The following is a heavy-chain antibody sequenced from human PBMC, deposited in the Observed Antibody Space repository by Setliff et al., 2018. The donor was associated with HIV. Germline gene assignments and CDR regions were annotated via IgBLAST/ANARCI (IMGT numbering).Heavy chain of an antibody. D-gene: IGHD2-8*01. CDR1: GYTFSNYD. Sequence: ASVKVSCKASGYTFSNYDINWVRQATGQGLEWMGWMNPNSGNTGYAQQFQGRVTMTRNTSINTAYLDLSGLRSEDTAIYYCARVINAYCTSGACYGYWGQGTLVTVS. CDR3: ARVINAYCTSGACYGY. J-gene: IGHJ4*02. V-gene: IGHV1-8*02. CDR2: MNPNSGNT.